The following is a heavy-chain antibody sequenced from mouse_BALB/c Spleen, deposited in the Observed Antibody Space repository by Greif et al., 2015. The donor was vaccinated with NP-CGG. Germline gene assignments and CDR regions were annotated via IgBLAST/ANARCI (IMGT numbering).Heavy chain of an antibody. J-gene: IGHJ1*01. CDR3: ARYYDGEVYWYFDV. D-gene: IGHD1-1*01. CDR1: GFTFSSYG. V-gene: IGHV5-6*01. Sequence: EVQGVESGGDLVKPGGSPKLSCAASGFTFSSYGMSWVRQTPDKRLEWVATISSGGSYTYYPDSVKGRFTISRDNAKNTLYLQMSSLKSEDTAMYYCARYYDGEVYWYFDVWGAGTTVTVSS. CDR2: ISSGGSYT.